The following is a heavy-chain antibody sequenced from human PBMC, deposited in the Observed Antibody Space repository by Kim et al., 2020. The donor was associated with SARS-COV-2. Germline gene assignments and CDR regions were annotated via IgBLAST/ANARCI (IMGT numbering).Heavy chain of an antibody. D-gene: IGHD2-2*01. Sequence: SVKVSCKASGGTFSSYAISWVRQAPGQGLEWMGGIIPIFGTANYAQKFQGRVTITADESTSTAYMELSSLRSEDTAVYYCARGVLVTAEFGCWFDPWGQGTLVTVSS. V-gene: IGHV1-69*13. J-gene: IGHJ5*02. CDR1: GGTFSSYA. CDR2: IIPIFGTA. CDR3: ARGVLVTAEFGCWFDP.